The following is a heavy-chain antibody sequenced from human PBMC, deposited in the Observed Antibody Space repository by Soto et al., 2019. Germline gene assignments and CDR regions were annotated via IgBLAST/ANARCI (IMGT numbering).Heavy chain of an antibody. Sequence: SVKVSCKASGYTFSTYGISWVRQAPGQGLEWMGGIIPIFGTANYAQKFQGRVTITADESTSTAYMELSSLRSEDTAVYYCARETMIVVVTSPNAFDIWGQGTMVTVSS. V-gene: IGHV1-69*13. D-gene: IGHD3-22*01. J-gene: IGHJ3*02. CDR1: GYTFSTYG. CDR2: IIPIFGTA. CDR3: ARETMIVVVTSPNAFDI.